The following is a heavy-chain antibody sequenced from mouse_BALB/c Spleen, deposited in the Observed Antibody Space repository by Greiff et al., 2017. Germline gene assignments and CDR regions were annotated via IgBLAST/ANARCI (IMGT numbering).Heavy chain of an antibody. J-gene: IGHJ2*01. CDR1: GYSITSGYY. CDR2: ISYDGSN. D-gene: IGHD2-12*01. CDR3: ARDLYYRGY. Sequence: EVKLMESGPGLVKPSQSLSLTCSVTGYSITSGYYWNWIRQFPGNKLEWMGYISYDGSNNYNPSLKNRISITRDTSKNQFFLKLNSVTTEDTATYYCARDLYYRGYWGQGTTLTVSS. V-gene: IGHV3-6*02.